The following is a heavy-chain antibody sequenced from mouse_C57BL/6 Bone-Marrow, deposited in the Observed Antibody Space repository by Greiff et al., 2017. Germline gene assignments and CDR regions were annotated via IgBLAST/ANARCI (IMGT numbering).Heavy chain of an antibody. D-gene: IGHD4-1*01. CDR1: GYAFSSYW. Sequence: LQESGAELVKPGASVKISCKASGYAFSSYWMNWVKQRPGKGLEWIGQIYPGDGDTNYNGKFKGKATLTADKSSSTAYMQLSSLTSEDSAVYFCARSGANWDGDYWGQGTTLTVSS. V-gene: IGHV1-80*01. J-gene: IGHJ2*01. CDR2: IYPGDGDT. CDR3: ARSGANWDGDY.